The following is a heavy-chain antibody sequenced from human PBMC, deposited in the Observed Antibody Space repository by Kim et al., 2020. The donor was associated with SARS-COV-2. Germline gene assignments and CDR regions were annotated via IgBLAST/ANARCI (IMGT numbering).Heavy chain of an antibody. CDR3: ARGNYLDSLSLSDYYKGMDV. CDR2: ISYDGRNK. Sequence: GGSLRLSCAASGLSFDDSAMNWVRQAPGKGLEWLAVISYDGRNKDYADSVKGRFTISRDNSKRTLYLQMNSLRVEDTGVYYCARGNYLDSLSLSDYYKGMDVWGQGTTVTVSS. CDR1: GLSFDDSA. V-gene: IGHV3-30-3*01. D-gene: IGHD2-21*01. J-gene: IGHJ6*02.